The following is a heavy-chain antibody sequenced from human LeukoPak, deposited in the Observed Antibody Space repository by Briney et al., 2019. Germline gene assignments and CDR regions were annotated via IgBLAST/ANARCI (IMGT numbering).Heavy chain of an antibody. V-gene: IGHV3-30*18. Sequence: GGALILSCAASGFPFSSYGMHWVRQAPGKGLGWVAVISYDGSNKYYADSVKGRFTISRDNSKNTLYLQMNSLRAEDTAVYYCAKDRDGDYVFDYWGQGTLVTVSS. CDR2: ISYDGSNK. CDR1: GFPFSSYG. D-gene: IGHD4-17*01. J-gene: IGHJ4*02. CDR3: AKDRDGDYVFDY.